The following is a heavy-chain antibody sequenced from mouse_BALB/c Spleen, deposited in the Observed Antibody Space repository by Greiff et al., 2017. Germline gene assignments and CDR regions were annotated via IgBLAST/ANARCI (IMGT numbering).Heavy chain of an antibody. Sequence: VQLQQSGAELAKPGASVKMSCKASGYTFTSYWMHWVKQRPGQGLEWIGYINPSTGYTEYNQKFKDKATLTADKSSSTAYMQLSSLTSEDSAVYYCARRGFITTAFDYWGQGTTLTVSS. CDR3: ARRGFITTAFDY. CDR1: GYTFTSYW. J-gene: IGHJ2*01. V-gene: IGHV1-7*01. D-gene: IGHD1-2*01. CDR2: INPSTGYT.